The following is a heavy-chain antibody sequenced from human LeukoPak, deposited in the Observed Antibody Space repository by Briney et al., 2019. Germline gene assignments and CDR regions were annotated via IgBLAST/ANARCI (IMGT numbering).Heavy chain of an antibody. CDR1: GFTFSSYA. CDR3: ARVMGYSSSSGNFDY. Sequence: GGSLRLSCAASGFTFSSYAMSWVRQAPGKGLEWVSYISSSGSTIYYADSVKGRFTISRDNAKNSLYLQMNSLRAEDTAVYYCARVMGYSSSSGNFDYWGQGTLVTVSS. J-gene: IGHJ4*02. V-gene: IGHV3-48*04. CDR2: ISSSGSTI. D-gene: IGHD6-6*01.